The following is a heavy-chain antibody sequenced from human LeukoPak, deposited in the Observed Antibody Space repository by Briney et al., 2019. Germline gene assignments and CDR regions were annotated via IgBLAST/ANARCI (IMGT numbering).Heavy chain of an antibody. CDR3: AKDRRPGAIAPRPFDY. CDR2: IGDNGGTT. V-gene: IGHV3-23*01. J-gene: IGHJ4*02. CDR1: GFTFSSYA. Sequence: GGSLRLSCAASGFTFSSYAMSWVRQAPGKGLEWVSAIGDNGGTTRYADSVKGRFTISRDNSRNTLYLQMNSLRVEDTAVYYCAKDRRPGAIAPRPFDYWGQGTLVTVSS. D-gene: IGHD6-6*01.